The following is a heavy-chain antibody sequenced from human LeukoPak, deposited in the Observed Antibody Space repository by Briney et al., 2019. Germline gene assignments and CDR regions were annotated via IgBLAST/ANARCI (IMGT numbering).Heavy chain of an antibody. CDR3: AKDGHTTGWLNWFDP. CDR2: IRYDGSIK. J-gene: IGHJ5*02. V-gene: IGHV3-30*02. D-gene: IGHD2/OR15-2a*01. Sequence: GGSLRLACTASGFSFSSSAMHWVRQAPGKGLEWVAFIRYDGSIKNYADSVKGRFSISRDNSKNTLYLQMNTLRPEGTAIYYCAKDGHTTGWLNWFDPWGQGTLVTVSS. CDR1: GFSFSSSA.